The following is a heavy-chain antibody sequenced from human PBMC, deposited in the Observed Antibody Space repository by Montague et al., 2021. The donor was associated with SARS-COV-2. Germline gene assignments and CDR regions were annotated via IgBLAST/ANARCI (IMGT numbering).Heavy chain of an antibody. V-gene: IGHV4-39*01. CDR3: ASQPIPVTGSGEFDY. J-gene: IGHJ4*02. D-gene: IGHD6-19*01. Sequence: SETLSLTCTVSGSSISSETHYWGWIRQPPGKGLEWIGSIFYSGSTYYNSPLKSRVSISVDTSKNQFSLRLRSVTAADTAVYYCASQPIPVTGSGEFDYWGQGTLVTVSS. CDR1: GSSISSETHY. CDR2: IFYSGST.